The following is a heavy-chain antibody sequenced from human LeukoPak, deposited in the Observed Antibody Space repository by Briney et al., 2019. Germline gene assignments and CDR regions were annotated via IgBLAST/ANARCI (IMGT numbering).Heavy chain of an antibody. J-gene: IGHJ4*02. V-gene: IGHV3-33*01. D-gene: IGHD4/OR15-4a*01. CDR1: GFTFSNNG. CDR3: ARLNGANAGYFDY. CDR2: VWYDGGYK. Sequence: PGGSLRLSCEASGFTFSNNGMHWVRQAPGKGLEWVATVWYDGGYKYYAESVKGRFTISRDNSKNTLYLEMNSLRAEDTAVYFCARLNGANAGYFDYWGQGTLVTVSS.